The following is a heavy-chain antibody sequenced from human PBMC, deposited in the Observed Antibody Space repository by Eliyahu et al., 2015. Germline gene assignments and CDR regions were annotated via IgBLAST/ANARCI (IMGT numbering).Heavy chain of an antibody. CDR3: ARDLRITMIVGAFDI. D-gene: IGHD3-22*01. V-gene: IGHV4-31*03. J-gene: IGHJ3*02. Sequence: QVQLQESGPGLVKPSQTLSLTCTXXGGSISSGGYYWSWIRQHPGKGLEWIGYIYYSGSTYYNPSLKSRVTISVDTSKNQFSLKLSSVTAADTAVYYCARDLRITMIVGAFDIWGQGTMVTVSS. CDR2: IYYSGST. CDR1: GGSISSGGYY.